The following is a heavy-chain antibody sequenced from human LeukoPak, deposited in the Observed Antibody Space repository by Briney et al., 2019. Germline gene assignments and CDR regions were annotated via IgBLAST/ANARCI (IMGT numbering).Heavy chain of an antibody. CDR3: ARDYGDYLYYYGMDV. V-gene: IGHV3-30-3*01. CDR1: GFTFNSYG. D-gene: IGHD4-17*01. Sequence: GRSLRLSCAASGFTFNSYGMHWVRQAPGKGLEWVAIISYDGSNKHYADSVKGRFTISRDNSKNTVYLQMNSLRGEDTAVYYCARDYGDYLYYYGMDVWGQGTTVTVSS. CDR2: ISYDGSNK. J-gene: IGHJ6*02.